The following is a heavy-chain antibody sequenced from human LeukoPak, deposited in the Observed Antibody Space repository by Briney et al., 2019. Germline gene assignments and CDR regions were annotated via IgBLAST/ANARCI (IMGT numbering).Heavy chain of an antibody. CDR1: GGSITSYY. D-gene: IGHD6-13*01. CDR2: IYYSGST. Sequence: SETLSLTCTVSGGSITSYYWSWIRQPPGKGLEWIGYIYYSGSTNYNPSLKSRVTISVDTSKNQFSLKLSSVTAADTAVYYCARDHGAAAGRLYYWGQGTLVTVSS. CDR3: ARDHGAAAGRLYY. V-gene: IGHV4-59*01. J-gene: IGHJ4*02.